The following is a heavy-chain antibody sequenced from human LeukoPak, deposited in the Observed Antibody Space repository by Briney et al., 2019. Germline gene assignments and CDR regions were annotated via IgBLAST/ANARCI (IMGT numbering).Heavy chain of an antibody. CDR1: GGSFSSYA. Sequence: SVKVSCKASGGSFSSYAISWVRQAPGQGLEWMGGIIPIFGTANYAQKFQGRVTITADESTSTAYMELSSLRSEDTAVYYCAREARVYYDFWSGSYVDYWGQGTLVTVSP. CDR2: IIPIFGTA. CDR3: AREARVYYDFWSGSYVDY. J-gene: IGHJ4*02. D-gene: IGHD3-3*01. V-gene: IGHV1-69*13.